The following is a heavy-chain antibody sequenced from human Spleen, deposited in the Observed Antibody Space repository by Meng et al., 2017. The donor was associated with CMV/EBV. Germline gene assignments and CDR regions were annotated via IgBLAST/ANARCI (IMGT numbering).Heavy chain of an antibody. D-gene: IGHD6-19*01. CDR1: GYSFTSYY. Sequence: ASVKVSCKASGYSFTSYYISWVRQAPGQGLEWMGWINSKNGNTNYAQKFQSRLTLTTDTPTSTAYMELRSLRSDDTAVYYCAREVAVAGLDYWGQGTLVTVSS. CDR3: AREVAVAGLDY. V-gene: IGHV1-18*01. J-gene: IGHJ4*02. CDR2: INSKNGNT.